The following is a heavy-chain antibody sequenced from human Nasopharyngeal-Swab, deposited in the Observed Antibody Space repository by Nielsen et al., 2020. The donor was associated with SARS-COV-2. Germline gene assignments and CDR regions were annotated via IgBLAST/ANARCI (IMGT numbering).Heavy chain of an antibody. CDR1: GFTFGTFW. J-gene: IGHJ6*02. V-gene: IGHV3-7*01. CDR3: ARGDYGMDV. Sequence: GGSLRLSCAASGFTFGTFWMCWIRQVPGKGLEWVGAIKEDESEIPYVDSVKGRFAISRDNAKNSLSLQMNSLRAEDTAVYFCARGDYGMDVWGQGTTVTVSS. CDR2: IKEDESEI.